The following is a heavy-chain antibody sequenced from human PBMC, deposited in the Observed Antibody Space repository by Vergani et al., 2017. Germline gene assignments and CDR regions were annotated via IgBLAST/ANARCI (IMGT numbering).Heavy chain of an antibody. CDR2: ISWNSNSI. J-gene: IGHJ5*02. D-gene: IGHD6-6*01. Sequence: EVQLEESGGGLVLPGRSLRLSCVASGFTSAGSAMHWVRQVPGKGLEWVSGISWNSNSIGYADSVKGRLIISRDKAKNSLYLQMNSLRADDTALYYCAKDLGTSSGGGWFDPWGQGTLVTVSS. CDR3: AKDLGTSSGGGWFDP. CDR1: GFTSAGSA. V-gene: IGHV3-9*02.